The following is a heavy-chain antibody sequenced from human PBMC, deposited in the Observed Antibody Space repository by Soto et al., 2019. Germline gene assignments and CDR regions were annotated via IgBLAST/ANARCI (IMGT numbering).Heavy chain of an antibody. CDR2: ISRSGST. CDR3: ARGRTAALIETRLFRVLFDL. Sequence: QVKLQQWGAGLLKPSETLSLTCAVSGGSLGGFHWSWIRQPPGKGLEWIGEISRSGSTNYDPSRKSRVTMSMDTSRNQVSLNLSSVTDADTAVYYCARGRTAALIETRLFRVLFDLWGHGNLVIVSS. V-gene: IGHV4-34*01. CDR1: GGSLGGFH. J-gene: IGHJ4*01. D-gene: IGHD3-10*01.